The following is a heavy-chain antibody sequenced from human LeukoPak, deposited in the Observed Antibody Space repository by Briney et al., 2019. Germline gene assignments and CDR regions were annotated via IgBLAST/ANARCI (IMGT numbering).Heavy chain of an antibody. D-gene: IGHD2-8*01. J-gene: IGHJ4*02. Sequence: SETLSLTCTVSGGSISSSSDYWGWIRQPPGKGLEYIGSFYYSGSTYYNPSLKSRVTISVDTSKNQFSLKVRSVTAAGTAVYYCARGYCTNAVCSLGPTQAWGQGTLVTVSS. V-gene: IGHV4-39*07. CDR3: ARGYCTNAVCSLGPTQA. CDR2: FYYSGST. CDR1: GGSISSSSDY.